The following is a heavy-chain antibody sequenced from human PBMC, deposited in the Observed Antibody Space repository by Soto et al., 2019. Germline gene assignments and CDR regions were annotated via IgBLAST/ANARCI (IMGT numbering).Heavy chain of an antibody. V-gene: IGHV3-21*01. J-gene: IGHJ5*02. CDR1: GFTFRSST. CDR2: ISSNSAYI. Sequence: GGSLRLSCAASGFTFRSSTMNWVRQAPRRGLEWVSTISSNSAYIYYTDALRGRFTISRDNAKNSLHLQMNSLRAEDTAVYYCTRDASRDSSARGWFDPWGPGTLVTVSS. D-gene: IGHD6-13*01. CDR3: TRDASRDSSARGWFDP.